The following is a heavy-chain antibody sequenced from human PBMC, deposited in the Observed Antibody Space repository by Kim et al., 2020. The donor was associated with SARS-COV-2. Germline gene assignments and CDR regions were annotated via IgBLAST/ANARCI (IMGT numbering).Heavy chain of an antibody. CDR3: TRRTRGSSLYYYGMDV. J-gene: IGHJ6*02. V-gene: IGHV3-73*01. Sequence: GGSLRLSCAASGFTFSGSAMHWVRQASGKGLEWVGRIRSKANSYATAYAASVKGRFTISRDDSKNTAYLQMNSLKTEDTAVYYCTRRTRGSSLYYYGMDVWGQGTTVTVSS. D-gene: IGHD6-13*01. CDR2: IRSKANSYAT. CDR1: GFTFSGSA.